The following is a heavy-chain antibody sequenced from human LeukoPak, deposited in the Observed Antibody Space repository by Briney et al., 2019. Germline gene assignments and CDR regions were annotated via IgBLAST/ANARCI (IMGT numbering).Heavy chain of an antibody. CDR1: GGSISSFY. V-gene: IGHV4-4*07. D-gene: IGHD4-17*01. J-gene: IGHJ4*02. Sequence: SETLSLTCTVSGGSISSFYWIWLRQPAGKGLVWIRRIYTSESTNYNPSLKSRVTMSIDTPKNQFSLKLSSVTAADTAVYYWAGVPHDYGDYVYFDYWGQGTLVTFSS. CDR3: AGVPHDYGDYVYFDY. CDR2: IYTSEST.